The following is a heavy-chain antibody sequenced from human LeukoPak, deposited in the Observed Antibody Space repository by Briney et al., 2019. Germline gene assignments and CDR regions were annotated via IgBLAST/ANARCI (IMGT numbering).Heavy chain of an antibody. V-gene: IGHV3-23*01. D-gene: IGHD3-3*01. CDR2: ISGSAGST. J-gene: IGHJ6*02. Sequence: GGSLRLSCAASGFTFNNYAMSWVRQAPGKGLEWVSAISGSAGSTYYADSVKGRFTISRDNSKNTLYLQMNSLRAEDTAVYYCAKSPRNFYYCGVDVWGQGTTVTVSS. CDR1: GFTFNNYA. CDR3: AKSPRNFYYCGVDV.